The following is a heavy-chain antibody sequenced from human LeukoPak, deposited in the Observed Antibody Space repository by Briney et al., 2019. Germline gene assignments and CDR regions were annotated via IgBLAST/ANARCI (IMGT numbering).Heavy chain of an antibody. D-gene: IGHD1-7*01. CDR3: ARVELAPYYYYMDV. V-gene: IGHV3-48*03. CDR1: GFSISSYE. Sequence: GGSLRLSCAASGFSISSYEMNWVRQAPGKGLEWVSHISSSGSTTWYADSVKGRFTISRDNAKNSLYLQMNSLRAEDTAVYYCARVELAPYYYYMDVWGKGTTVTVSS. J-gene: IGHJ6*03. CDR2: ISSSGSTT.